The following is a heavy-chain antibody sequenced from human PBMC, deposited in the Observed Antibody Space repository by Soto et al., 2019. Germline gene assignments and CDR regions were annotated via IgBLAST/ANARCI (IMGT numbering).Heavy chain of an antibody. J-gene: IGHJ3*02. CDR2: IYHSGST. V-gene: IGHV4-30-2*01. D-gene: IGHD5-18*01. CDR3: ARATMVTRPHAFDI. CDR1: GGSISSGGYS. Sequence: SETLSLTCAVSGGSISSGGYSWGWIRQPPGKGLEWIGYIYHSGSTYYNPSLKSRVTISVDRSKNQFSLKLSSVTAADTAVYYCARATMVTRPHAFDIWGQGTMVTVSS.